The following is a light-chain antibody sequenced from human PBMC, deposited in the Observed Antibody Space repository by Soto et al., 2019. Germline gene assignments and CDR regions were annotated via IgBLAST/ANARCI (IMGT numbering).Light chain of an antibody. Sequence: QSVLTQPASVSGSPGQSITISCTGTSSDVGGYNYVSWYQQHPGKAPKLRVYDVSNRPSGVYNRFSGSKSGDTASLTISGLQAKDEAYYYCSSYTSSSTLVVFGGGTKLTVL. V-gene: IGLV2-14*01. J-gene: IGLJ2*01. CDR1: SSDVGGYNY. CDR3: SSYTSSSTLVV. CDR2: DVS.